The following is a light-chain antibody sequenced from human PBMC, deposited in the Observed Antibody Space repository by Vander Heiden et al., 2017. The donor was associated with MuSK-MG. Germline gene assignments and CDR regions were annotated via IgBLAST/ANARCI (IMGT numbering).Light chain of an antibody. J-gene: IGLJ3*02. CDR1: SGDVGGYDS. V-gene: IGLV2-14*01. CDR3: CSYRGTNTFV. CDR2: DVT. Sequence: QSALTQPASVSGSPGQSLTISCTGTSGDVGGYDSVSWYQQHPGKAPKLMIYDVTIRPSGVFNRFSGSKSGNTAFLTISGLQAEDEADYYCCSYRGTNTFVFGGGTKLTVL.